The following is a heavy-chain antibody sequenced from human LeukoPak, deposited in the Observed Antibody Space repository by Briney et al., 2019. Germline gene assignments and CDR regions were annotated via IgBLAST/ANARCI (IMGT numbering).Heavy chain of an antibody. Sequence: PGRSLRLSCAASGFTLSSYGMHWVRQAPGKGLEWVAVISYDGSNKYYADSVKGRLTISRDNSQNTLYLQMNSLRAEDTAVYYCARAPGIAVAGTILDYWGQGTLVTVSS. CDR3: ARAPGIAVAGTILDY. CDR2: ISYDGSNK. CDR1: GFTLSSYG. V-gene: IGHV3-30-3*01. J-gene: IGHJ4*02. D-gene: IGHD6-19*01.